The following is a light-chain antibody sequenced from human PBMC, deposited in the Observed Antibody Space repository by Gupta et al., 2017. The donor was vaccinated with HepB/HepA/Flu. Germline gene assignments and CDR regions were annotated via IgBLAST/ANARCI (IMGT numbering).Light chain of an antibody. CDR2: NAW. Sequence: EIVLTQSPATLSLSPGERTTRSCRASHGVGFDLAWYQQRPGQTPRLLIYNAWYSATDFPDRFSASGSGTELTLTISSLEPEDFAVYFCQQRSDCPRTFGQGTKVEIK. CDR1: HGVGFD. J-gene: IGKJ1*01. V-gene: IGKV3-11*01. CDR3: QQRSDCPRT.